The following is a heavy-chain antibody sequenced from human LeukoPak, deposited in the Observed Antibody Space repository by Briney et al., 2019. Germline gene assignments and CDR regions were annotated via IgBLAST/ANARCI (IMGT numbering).Heavy chain of an antibody. J-gene: IGHJ6*03. Sequence: PSETLSFTCAVYGGSFSGYYWSWIRQPPGKGLEWIGEINHSGSTNYNPSLKSRVTISVDTSKNKFSLKLSSVTAADTAVYYCARGATLSNWTPGRVYYYYYMDVWGKGTTVTVSS. CDR1: GGSFSGYY. CDR3: ARGATLSNWTPGRVYYYYYMDV. D-gene: IGHD1-1*01. V-gene: IGHV4-34*01. CDR2: INHSGST.